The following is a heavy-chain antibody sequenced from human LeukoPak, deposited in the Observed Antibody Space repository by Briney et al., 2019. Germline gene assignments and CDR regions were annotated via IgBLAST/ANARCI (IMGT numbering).Heavy chain of an antibody. V-gene: IGHV3-74*01. CDR3: ARDGGYCSSTSCYYYYYMDV. CDR2: INTDGSST. D-gene: IGHD2-2*01. J-gene: IGHJ6*03. CDR1: GFTFSSYW. Sequence: GGSLRLSCAASGFTFSSYWMHWVRQAPGKGLVWVSRINTDGSSTSYADSVKGRFTISRDNAKNTLYLQMNSLRAEDTAVYYCARDGGYCSSTSCYYYYYMDVWGKGTTVTVSS.